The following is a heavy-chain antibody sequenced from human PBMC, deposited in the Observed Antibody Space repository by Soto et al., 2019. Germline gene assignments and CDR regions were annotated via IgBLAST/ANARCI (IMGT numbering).Heavy chain of an antibody. CDR3: ARWDYGVYARFDY. CDR1: GYTFTGYY. Sequence: ASVKVSCKASGYTFTGYYMHWVRQAPGQGLEWMGWINPNSGGTNYAQKFQGRVTMTRNTSISTAYMELSSLRSEDTAVYYCARWDYGVYARFDYWGQGTLVTVSS. D-gene: IGHD4-17*01. J-gene: IGHJ4*02. CDR2: INPNSGGT. V-gene: IGHV1-2*02.